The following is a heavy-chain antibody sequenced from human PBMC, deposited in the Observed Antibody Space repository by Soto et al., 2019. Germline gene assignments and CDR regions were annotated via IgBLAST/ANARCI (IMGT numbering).Heavy chain of an antibody. Sequence: GGSLRLSCAASGFTFGTYAMHWVRQAPGKGLEWVAVISYDGSNTYYADSVKGRFTISRDNSKNTLYLQMNSLRGEDTAMYYCVRGVTTVVTAWQGYCGQGTLVIVSS. CDR1: GFTFGTYA. J-gene: IGHJ4*02. V-gene: IGHV3-30-3*01. D-gene: IGHD4-17*01. CDR3: VRGVTTVVTAWQGY. CDR2: ISYDGSNT.